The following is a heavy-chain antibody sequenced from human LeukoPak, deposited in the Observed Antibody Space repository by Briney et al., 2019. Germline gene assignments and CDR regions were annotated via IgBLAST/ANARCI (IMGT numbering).Heavy chain of an antibody. D-gene: IGHD3-10*01. CDR2: INHSGST. CDR3: ARLHYYGSGTYYSFVDY. Sequence: KPSETLSLTCAVYGGSVRGYYWSWIRQPPGKGLEWIGEINHSGSTNYNPSLKSRVTMSVDTSKNQFSLNLTSVTAADTAVYSCARLHYYGSGTYYSFVDYWGQGTLVTVSP. CDR1: GGSVRGYY. J-gene: IGHJ4*02. V-gene: IGHV4-34*01.